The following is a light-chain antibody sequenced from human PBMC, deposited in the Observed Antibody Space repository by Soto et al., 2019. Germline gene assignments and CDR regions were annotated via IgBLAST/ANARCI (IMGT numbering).Light chain of an antibody. CDR1: QSVSSY. CDR2: DAS. Sequence: EIVLTQSPATLSLSPGESVTLSCRASQSVSSYLAWYQQKPDQATRLLIYDASNRATDIPARFSGSGSGTDFTLTISSLESEDFGVYYCQQRGKWPRTFGQGTKLEIK. CDR3: QQRGKWPRT. J-gene: IGKJ2*01. V-gene: IGKV3-11*01.